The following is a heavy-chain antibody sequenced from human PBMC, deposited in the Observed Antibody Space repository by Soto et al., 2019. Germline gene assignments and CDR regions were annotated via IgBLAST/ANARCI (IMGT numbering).Heavy chain of an antibody. J-gene: IGHJ3*02. D-gene: IGHD3-10*01. CDR1: GFTLSDYY. CDR2: ISSSGSTI. V-gene: IGHV3-11*01. CDR3: ARDRGWVDAFDI. Sequence: GSLRLSCAASGFTLSDYYMSWIRQAPGKGLEWVSYISSSGSTIYYADSVKGRFTISRDNAKNSLYLQMNSLRAEDTAVYYCARDRGWVDAFDIWGQGTMVTVSS.